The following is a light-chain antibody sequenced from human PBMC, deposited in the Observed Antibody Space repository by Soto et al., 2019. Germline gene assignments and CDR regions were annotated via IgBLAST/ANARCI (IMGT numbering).Light chain of an antibody. CDR1: QYVGTR. Sequence: EIVLTQSPATLSSSPGETATLSCRASQYVGTRLAWCQHKPGQAPRLLIYYTSNRATGIPARFSGSGSGTDFTLTINSLAPEDFAIYYCHQRQSWPRTFGQGTRWIS. CDR2: YTS. J-gene: IGKJ1*01. CDR3: HQRQSWPRT. V-gene: IGKV3-11*01.